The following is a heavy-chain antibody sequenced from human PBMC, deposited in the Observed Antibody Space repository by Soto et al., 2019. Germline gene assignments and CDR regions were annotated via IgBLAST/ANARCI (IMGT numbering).Heavy chain of an antibody. CDR3: ARHPSDFWFDP. Sequence: LTCAVYGGSFSGYYWTWIRQPPGTGLEWIGEINHSGSTNYNPSLKSRVTISVDTSKNQFSLKLTSVTAADTAVYYCARHPSDFWFDPWGQGTLVTVSS. D-gene: IGHD2-21*02. CDR2: INHSGST. J-gene: IGHJ5*02. V-gene: IGHV4-34*01. CDR1: GGSFSGYY.